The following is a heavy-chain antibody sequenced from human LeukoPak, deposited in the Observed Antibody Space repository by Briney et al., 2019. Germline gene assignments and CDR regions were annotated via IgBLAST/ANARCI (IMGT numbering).Heavy chain of an antibody. J-gene: IGHJ6*02. D-gene: IGHD6-6*01. CDR3: ARSARPDYYYGMDV. V-gene: IGHV1-2*02. CDR2: INPNSGDT. Sequence: ASVKVSCKASGYTFTDYYMHWVRQAPGQGLEWMAWINPNSGDTGHAQRFQGRVTMTRDTSISTAYMELSRLRSDDTAVYYCARSARPDYYYGMDVWGQGTTVTVSS. CDR1: GYTFTDYY.